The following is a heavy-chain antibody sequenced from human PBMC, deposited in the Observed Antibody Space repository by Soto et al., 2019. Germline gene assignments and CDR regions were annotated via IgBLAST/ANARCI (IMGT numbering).Heavy chain of an antibody. CDR3: ARVSSSIVVVPDYGMDV. V-gene: IGHV1-18*04. J-gene: IGHJ6*02. CDR1: GYTFISHG. Sequence: QVQLVQSGVEVKKPGASVKVSCKASGYTFISHGISWVRQAPGQGLEWMGWISGKNGNTNYAQKLQGRVTLTTATSTSKAYMELRSLRSDDTAVYYCARVSSSIVVVPDYGMDVWGQGTTVTVSS. D-gene: IGHD2-15*01. CDR2: ISGKNGNT.